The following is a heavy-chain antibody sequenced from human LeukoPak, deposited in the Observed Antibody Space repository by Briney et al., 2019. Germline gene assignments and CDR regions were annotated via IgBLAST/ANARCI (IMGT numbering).Heavy chain of an antibody. V-gene: IGHV4-34*01. CDR2: ISHSGST. J-gene: IGHJ4*02. CDR3: SRGGSYYPH. CDR1: GGSFSSSY. D-gene: IGHD1-26*01. Sequence: PSETLSLTCAVYGGSFSSSYWSWIRQPPGKGLEWIGEISHSGSTKYNPSLKSRVTISVDTSKNQFSLRLSSVTAADTAVYYCSRGGSYYPHWGQGTLVTVSS.